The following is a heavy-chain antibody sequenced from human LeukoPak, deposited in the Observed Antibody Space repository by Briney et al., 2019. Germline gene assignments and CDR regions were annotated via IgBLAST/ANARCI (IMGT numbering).Heavy chain of an antibody. CDR2: ISWNSGSI. CDR3: ARDLPIVVVPAAIV. D-gene: IGHD2-2*02. Sequence: GRSLRLSCAASGFTFDDYAMHWVRQAPGKGLEWVSGISWNSGSIGYADSVKGRFTISRDNAKNSLYLQMNSLRAEDTAVYYCARDLPIVVVPAAIVWGQGTLVTVSS. CDR1: GFTFDDYA. J-gene: IGHJ4*02. V-gene: IGHV3-9*01.